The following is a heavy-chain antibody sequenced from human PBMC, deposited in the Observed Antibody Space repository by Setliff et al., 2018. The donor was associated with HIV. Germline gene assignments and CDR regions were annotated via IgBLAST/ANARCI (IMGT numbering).Heavy chain of an antibody. D-gene: IGHD6-13*01. Sequence: LSLTCTVSGYSISSSSYYWGWIRQPPGKGLEWIGSIYYNGSTNYNPSLKSRVTISIDKSKNHFSLKLSSVTAADTAVYYCASQLTSSWVYNWFDPWGQGTLVTVSS. J-gene: IGHJ5*02. CDR3: ASQLTSSWVYNWFDP. CDR2: IYYNGST. CDR1: GYSISSSSYY. V-gene: IGHV4-39*07.